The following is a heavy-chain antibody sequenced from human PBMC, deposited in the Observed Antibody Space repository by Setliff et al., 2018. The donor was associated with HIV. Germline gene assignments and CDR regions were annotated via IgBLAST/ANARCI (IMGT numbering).Heavy chain of an antibody. CDR3: ALTGHRLLRGYMDV. Sequence: SETLSLTCTVSGDSISSGSKYWTWIRQPAGKGLEWIGRIYSSGSTDYNPSLKSRATVSLDTSKNQFSLKLNSVTAADTAVYYCALTGHRLLRGYMDVWGKGTTVTV. V-gene: IGHV4-61*02. CDR1: GDSISSGSKY. J-gene: IGHJ6*03. D-gene: IGHD2-15*01. CDR2: IYSSGST.